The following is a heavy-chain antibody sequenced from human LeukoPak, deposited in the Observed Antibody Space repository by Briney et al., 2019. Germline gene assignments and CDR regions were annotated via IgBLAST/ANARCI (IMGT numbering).Heavy chain of an antibody. D-gene: IGHD6-19*01. Sequence: VASVKVSCKASGYSFTSHYIHWVRQAPGQGLEWMGIINPSRGSTSYAQKFQGRVTVTRDTSTNTVYMDLSSLGSEDTAVYYCARGYSSGFGNWGQGTLVTVSS. J-gene: IGHJ4*02. V-gene: IGHV1-46*01. CDR3: ARGYSSGFGN. CDR1: GYSFTSHY. CDR2: INPSRGST.